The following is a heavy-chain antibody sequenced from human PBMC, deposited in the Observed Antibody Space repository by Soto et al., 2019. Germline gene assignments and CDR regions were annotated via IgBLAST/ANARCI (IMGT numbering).Heavy chain of an antibody. D-gene: IGHD1-26*01. CDR1: GFSLSKARMG. V-gene: IGHV2-26*01. CDR2: IFWNDER. J-gene: IGHJ4*02. CDR3: ARALREGLPIYYFDS. Sequence: QVTLKESGPVLVKPTETLTLTCTVSGFSLSKARMGVNCIRQPPGKAREWLAHIFWNDERSYNTSLKSRLTISRDTSKSQVVLTRTNGDPVDTGTSLCARALREGLPIYYFDSWGQGTLVTVSS.